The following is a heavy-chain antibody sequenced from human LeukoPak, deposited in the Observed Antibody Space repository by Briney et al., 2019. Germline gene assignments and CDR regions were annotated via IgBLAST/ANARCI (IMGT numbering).Heavy chain of an antibody. CDR2: IYSGGTT. J-gene: IGHJ6*02. CDR3: ASARYYYYGMDV. V-gene: IGHV3-53*01. CDR1: GFIVSNNY. Sequence: GSLRLSCAASGFIVSNNYMNWVRQAPGKGLEWVSVIYSGGTTYYADSVKGRFTISRDNSESTLYLQMNSLRAEGTAVYYCASARYYYYGMDVWGQGTTVTVSS.